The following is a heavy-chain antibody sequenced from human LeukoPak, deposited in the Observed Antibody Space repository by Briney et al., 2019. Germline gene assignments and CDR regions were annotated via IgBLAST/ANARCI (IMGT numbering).Heavy chain of an antibody. CDR1: GFSFSGHW. V-gene: IGHV3-74*01. CDR3: VAVPETDFWIGFYLDY. CDR2: ISPTGSTT. D-gene: IGHD3-3*01. Sequence: GGSLRLSCTASGFSFSGHWMHWARHLPGKGLVWVSRISPTGSTTSYADSVKGRFTISRDNAKNSLYLQMNSLRAEDTALYFCVAVPETDFWIGFYLDYWGQGTLVTVSS. J-gene: IGHJ4*02.